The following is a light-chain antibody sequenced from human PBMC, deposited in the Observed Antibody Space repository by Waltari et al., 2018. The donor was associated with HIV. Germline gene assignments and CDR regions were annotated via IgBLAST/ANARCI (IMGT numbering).Light chain of an antibody. CDR2: MAS. Sequence: DIQMTQSPSSLSASVGDRVTITCRATQSISSWLAWFQQKPGKAPKLLIYMASSLESGVPSRFSGSGSGTEFTLTISILQPDDFATYYCQQYNSYSLWTFGQGTKVEIK. CDR1: QSISSW. J-gene: IGKJ1*01. V-gene: IGKV1-5*03. CDR3: QQYNSYSLWT.